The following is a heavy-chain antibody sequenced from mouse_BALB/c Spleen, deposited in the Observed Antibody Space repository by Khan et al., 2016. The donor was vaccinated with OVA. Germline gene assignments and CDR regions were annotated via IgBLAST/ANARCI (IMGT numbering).Heavy chain of an antibody. CDR1: GLSLSRDN. CDR3: ARTYYRYDSYYAMDY. CDR2: IWGGGNT. D-gene: IGHD2-14*01. J-gene: IGHJ4*01. Sequence: QVQLQQSGHGSVAPSQSLSITCPVSGLSLSRDNVHWVRQPPGKGLEWLGMIWGGGNTDYNSALKSRLTISKDNSKSQVFSKMNSLQIDATAMYYCARTYYRYDSYYAMDYWGQGTSVTVSS. V-gene: IGHV2-6-4*01.